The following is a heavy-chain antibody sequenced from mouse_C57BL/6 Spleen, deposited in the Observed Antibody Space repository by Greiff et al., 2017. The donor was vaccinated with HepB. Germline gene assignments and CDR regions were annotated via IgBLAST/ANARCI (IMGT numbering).Heavy chain of an antibody. CDR3: ARWLLGRFDY. V-gene: IGHV1-61*01. D-gene: IGHD2-3*01. CDR1: GYTFTSYW. Sequence: QVQLQQPGAELVRPGSSVKLSCKASGYTFTSYWMDWVKQRPGQGLEWIGNIYPSDSETHYNQKFKDKATLTVDKSSSTAYMQLSSLTSEDSAVYYCARWLLGRFDYWGQGTTLTVSS. J-gene: IGHJ2*01. CDR2: IYPSDSET.